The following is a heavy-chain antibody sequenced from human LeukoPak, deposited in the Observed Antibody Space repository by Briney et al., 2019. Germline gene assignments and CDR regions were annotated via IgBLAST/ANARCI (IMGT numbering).Heavy chain of an antibody. Sequence: PSETLSLTCAVYGGSFSGYYWSWIRQPPGKGLEWIGYIYYSGSTYYNPSLKSRVTISVDTSKNQFSLKLSSVTAADTAVYYCARYDSSGFNYWGQGTLVTVSS. CDR3: ARYDSSGFNY. D-gene: IGHD3-22*01. CDR1: GGSFSGYY. CDR2: IYYSGST. J-gene: IGHJ4*02. V-gene: IGHV4-34*09.